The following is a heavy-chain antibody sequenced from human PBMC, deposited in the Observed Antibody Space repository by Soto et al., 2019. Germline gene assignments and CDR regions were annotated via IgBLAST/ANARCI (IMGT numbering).Heavy chain of an antibody. CDR2: ITSSSIYI. J-gene: IGHJ4*02. V-gene: IGHV3-21*02. D-gene: IGHD3-22*01. CDR3: ARIGSDYYDSSGYSY. Sequence: EVRLVESGGGLVKPGGSLRLSCAASGFTFSSYSVNWVRQAPGKGLEWVSSITSSSIYIYYADSVKGRFTISRDNAKNSLFLHMNSLRAEDTAVYYCARIGSDYYDSSGYSYWGQGILVTVSS. CDR1: GFTFSSYS.